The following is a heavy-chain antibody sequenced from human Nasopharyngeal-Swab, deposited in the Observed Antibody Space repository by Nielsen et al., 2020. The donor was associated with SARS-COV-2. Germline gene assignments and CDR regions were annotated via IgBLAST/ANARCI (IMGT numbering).Heavy chain of an antibody. CDR1: GFSFSGYY. D-gene: IGHD3-22*01. CDR3: ARQARTYYYDNSGYYFDY. CDR2: INHSGST. V-gene: IGHV4-34*01. Sequence: SETLSLTCAVYGFSFSGYYLSWIRQPPGKGLEWIGEINHSGSTNYNPSLKSRVTISVDTSKNQFSLKLSSVTDADTAVYYCARQARTYYYDNSGYYFDYWGQGTLVTVSS. J-gene: IGHJ4*02.